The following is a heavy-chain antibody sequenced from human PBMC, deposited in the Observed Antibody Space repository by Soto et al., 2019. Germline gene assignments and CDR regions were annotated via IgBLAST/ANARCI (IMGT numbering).Heavy chain of an antibody. D-gene: IGHD1-26*01. Sequence: QVQLVQSGSESMQPGASVKVSCKGSGYNFNSHSINWVRQAPGQGLEWMGWINPNTGNPTYAQGFTVRFVLSVDTSVSTVYLPMFSLKADDSAVYYGSRDRTSGSFDYWGQGTLVTVSS. CDR3: SRDRTSGSFDY. CDR1: GYNFNSHS. J-gene: IGHJ4*02. V-gene: IGHV7-4-1*01. CDR2: INPNTGNP.